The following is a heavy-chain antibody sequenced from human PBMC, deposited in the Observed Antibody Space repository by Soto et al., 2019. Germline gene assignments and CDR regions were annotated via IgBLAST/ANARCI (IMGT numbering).Heavy chain of an antibody. CDR2: ISYDGSNK. CDR1: GFTFSSYG. CDR3: AKEWVYDSSGWSFDY. J-gene: IGHJ4*02. Sequence: GSLRLSCAASGFTFSSYGMHWVRQAPGKGLEWVAVISYDGSNKYYADPVKGRFTISRDNSKNTLYLQMNSLRAEDTAVYYCAKEWVYDSSGWSFDYWGQGT. D-gene: IGHD3-22*01. V-gene: IGHV3-30*18.